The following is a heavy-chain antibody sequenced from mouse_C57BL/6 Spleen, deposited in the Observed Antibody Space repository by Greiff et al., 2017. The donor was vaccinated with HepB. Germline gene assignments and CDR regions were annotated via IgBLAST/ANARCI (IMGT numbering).Heavy chain of an antibody. D-gene: IGHD1-2*01. J-gene: IGHJ1*03. CDR2: ISDGGSYT. CDR3: ARDGRRGYFDV. V-gene: IGHV5-4*01. Sequence: EVKVVESGGGLVKPGGSLKLSCAASGFTFSSYAMSWVRQTPEKRLEWVATISDGGSYTYYPDNVKGRFTISRDNATNNLYLQMSNLKSEDTAMYYCARDGRRGYFDVWGTGTTVTVSS. CDR1: GFTFSSYA.